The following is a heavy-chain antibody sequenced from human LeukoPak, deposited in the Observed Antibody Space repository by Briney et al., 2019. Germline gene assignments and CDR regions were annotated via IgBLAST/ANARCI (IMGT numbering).Heavy chain of an antibody. Sequence: KASETLSLTCAVSGGSLSGGFTWSWIRQPLGKGLEWIWFIYHSGSTYYNPSLKSRVTISIDTSKNQVSLNLTSVTAADTAMYFCARGDYGGLGAWGQGILVTVSS. V-gene: IGHV4-30-2*01. CDR2: IYHSGST. CDR3: ARGDYGGLGA. CDR1: GGSLSGGFT. J-gene: IGHJ5*02. D-gene: IGHD4-23*01.